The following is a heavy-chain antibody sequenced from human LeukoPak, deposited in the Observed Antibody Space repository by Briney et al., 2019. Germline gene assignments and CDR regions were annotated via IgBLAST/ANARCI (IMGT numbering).Heavy chain of an antibody. CDR1: GGSISSYY. J-gene: IGHJ5*02. V-gene: IGHV4-59*08. D-gene: IGHD2-15*01. Sequence: PSETLSLTCTVSGGSISSYYWSWVRQPPGKGLEWIGYIYYSGSTNYNPSLKSRVTISVDTSKNQFSLKRSSVTAADTAVYYCASWAPGGYAWFDPWGQGTLVTVSS. CDR3: ASWAPGGYAWFDP. CDR2: IYYSGST.